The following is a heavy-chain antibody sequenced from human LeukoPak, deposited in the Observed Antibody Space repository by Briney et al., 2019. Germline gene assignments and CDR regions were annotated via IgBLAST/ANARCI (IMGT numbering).Heavy chain of an antibody. D-gene: IGHD2-2*01. Sequence: SETLSLTCSVSGDSISTSSSYWGWIRQPPGKGLEWIGSIYYSGSTYYNTSLKSRVTISVDTSKNQFSLKLNSVTAADTAVYYCARVKCSSTSCQTDYWGQGTLVTVSS. CDR1: GDSISTSSSY. V-gene: IGHV4-39*01. CDR2: IYYSGST. CDR3: ARVKCSSTSCQTDY. J-gene: IGHJ4*02.